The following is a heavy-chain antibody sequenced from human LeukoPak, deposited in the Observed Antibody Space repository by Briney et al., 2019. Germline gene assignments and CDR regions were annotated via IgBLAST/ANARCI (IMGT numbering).Heavy chain of an antibody. J-gene: IGHJ2*01. CDR3: AREDWYFDL. CDR1: GGSISSYF. CDR2: ISHSGSS. Sequence: SETLSLTCTGSGGSISSYFWSWNRQPPGQGLKWIGYISHSGSSNYNPSLNSRVTISLDTSRNHFSLKLNSVTAADTAVYYCAREDWYFDLWGRGTLVTVSS. V-gene: IGHV4-59*01.